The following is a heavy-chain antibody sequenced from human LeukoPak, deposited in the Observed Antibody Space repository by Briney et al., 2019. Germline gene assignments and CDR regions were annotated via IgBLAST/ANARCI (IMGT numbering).Heavy chain of an antibody. CDR1: GDIFSTYY. J-gene: IGHJ4*02. Sequence: ASVKVSCKVSGDIFSTYYVQWVRQAPGGRLEWVGWINTDIGGTHSAPKFQGRVPMTTDTSISTAYLELSRLTSDDTAMYYCARNWELWGQGTLVTVSS. CDR2: INTDIGGT. V-gene: IGHV1-2*02. D-gene: IGHD3-10*01. CDR3: ARNWEL.